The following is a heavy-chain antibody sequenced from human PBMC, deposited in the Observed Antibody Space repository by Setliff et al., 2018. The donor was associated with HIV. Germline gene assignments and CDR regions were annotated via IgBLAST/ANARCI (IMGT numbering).Heavy chain of an antibody. CDR2: IIPIFGTA. J-gene: IGHJ4*02. D-gene: IGHD3-22*01. CDR3: ARDVIARSSGYYTPGQHTYYFDY. CDR1: GGTFSSYA. Sequence: SVKVSCKASGGTFSSYAISWVRQAPGQGLEWMGGIIPIFGTANYAQKFQGRVTITRDTSASTAYMELSSLRSEDTAVYYCARDVIARSSGYYTPGQHTYYFDYWGQGTLVTVSS. V-gene: IGHV1-69*05.